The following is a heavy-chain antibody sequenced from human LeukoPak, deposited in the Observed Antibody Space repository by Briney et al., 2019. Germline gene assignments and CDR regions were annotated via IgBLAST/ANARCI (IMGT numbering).Heavy chain of an antibody. CDR3: AREYLYDYVWGSYRWRGFDY. CDR2: IIPIFGTA. D-gene: IGHD3-16*02. CDR1: GGTFSSYA. V-gene: IGHV1-69*06. J-gene: IGHJ4*02. Sequence: SVKVSCKASGGTFSSYAISWVRQAPGQGLEWMGGIIPIFGTANCAQKFQGRVTITADKSTSTAYMELSSLGSEDTAVYYCAREYLYDYVWGSYRWRGFDYWGQGTLVTVSS.